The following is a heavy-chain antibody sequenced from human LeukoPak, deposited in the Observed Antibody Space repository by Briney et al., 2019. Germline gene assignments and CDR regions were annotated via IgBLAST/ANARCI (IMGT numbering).Heavy chain of an antibody. Sequence: GGSLRLSCVASGFTFSSYGMHWVRQAPGKGLVWASHINSDGSTTNYADSVRGRFTISRDNAKNTVHLQMISLRADDTAVYYCARDYNYAIDYWGQGTLVTVSS. D-gene: IGHD5-18*01. CDR2: INSDGSTT. V-gene: IGHV3-74*01. J-gene: IGHJ4*02. CDR3: ARDYNYAIDY. CDR1: GFTFSSYG.